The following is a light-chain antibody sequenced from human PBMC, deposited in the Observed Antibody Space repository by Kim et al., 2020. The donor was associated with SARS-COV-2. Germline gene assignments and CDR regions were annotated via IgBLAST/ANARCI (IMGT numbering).Light chain of an antibody. CDR3: QSYDSSNWV. CDR1: SGSIGSNY. CDR2: KND. Sequence: GKTATSDCTRSSGSIGSNYVHWYQQRPGSAPTTVIYKNDKRPSGVPDRFSGSIDSSTNSASLTIYGLKNEDEDDYYCQSYDSSNWVFGGGTQLTVL. V-gene: IGLV6-57*03. J-gene: IGLJ3*02.